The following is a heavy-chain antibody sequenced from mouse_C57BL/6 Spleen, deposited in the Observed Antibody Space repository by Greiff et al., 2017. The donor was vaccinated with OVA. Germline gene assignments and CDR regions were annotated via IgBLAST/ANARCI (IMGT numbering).Heavy chain of an antibody. V-gene: IGHV1-19*01. D-gene: IGHD2-4*01. CDR2: INPYNGGT. CDR1: GYTFTDYY. CDR3: ARFYYDYDDVGYFDY. J-gene: IGHJ2*01. Sequence: EVQLQQSGPVLVKPGASVKMSCKASGYTFTDYYMNWVKQSHGKSLEWIGVINPYNGGTSYNQKFKGKATLTVDKSSSTAYMELNSLTSEDSAVYYCARFYYDYDDVGYFDYWGQGTTLTVSS.